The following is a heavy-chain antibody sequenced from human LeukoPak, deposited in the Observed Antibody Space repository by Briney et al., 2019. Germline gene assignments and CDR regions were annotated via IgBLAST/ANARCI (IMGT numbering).Heavy chain of an antibody. CDR1: GFTFNSYW. D-gene: IGHD7-27*01. CDR2: ITGSGVT. V-gene: IGHV3-23*01. J-gene: IGHJ4*02. Sequence: PGGSLRLSCAASGFTFNSYWMSWVRQAPGKGLEWVSGITGSGVTYYADSVKGRFTVSRDNSKNTLYLQMNSLRAEDTAIYFCARDRAWGSYDCWGQGTLVIVSS. CDR3: ARDRAWGSYDC.